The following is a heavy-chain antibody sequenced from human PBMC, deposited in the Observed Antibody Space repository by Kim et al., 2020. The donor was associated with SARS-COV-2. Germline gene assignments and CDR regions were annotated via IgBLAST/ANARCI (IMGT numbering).Heavy chain of an antibody. Sequence: GGSLRLSCAASGFTFSSYSMNWVRQAPGKGLEWVSSISSSSSYIDYADSVKGRFTISRDNAKNSLYLQMNSLRAEDTAVYYCASRTYYYDSSGYYFGAFVIWGQRTMVTVSS. D-gene: IGHD3-22*01. V-gene: IGHV3-21*01. CDR2: ISSSSSYI. CDR1: GFTFSSYS. J-gene: IGHJ3*02. CDR3: ASRTYYYDSSGYYFGAFVI.